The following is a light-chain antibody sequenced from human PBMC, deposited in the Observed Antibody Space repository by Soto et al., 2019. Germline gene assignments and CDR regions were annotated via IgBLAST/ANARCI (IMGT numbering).Light chain of an antibody. CDR1: QSVGSY. J-gene: IGKJ4*01. CDR2: DAS. Sequence: EIVFIQSPATLSLSPGERATLSWRASQSVGSYLAWYQHKPGQAPRLLISDASNRATGIPARFSGSGSETDFTLTISSLEPEDSAVYYCQQRSNWPSLTFGGGTKV. V-gene: IGKV3-11*01. CDR3: QQRSNWPSLT.